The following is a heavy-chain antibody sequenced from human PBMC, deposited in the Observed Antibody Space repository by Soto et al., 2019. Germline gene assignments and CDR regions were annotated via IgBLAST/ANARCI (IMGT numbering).Heavy chain of an antibody. V-gene: IGHV1-69*12. Sequence: QVQLVQSGAEVKKPGSSVKVSCKASGGTFSSYAITWVRQAPGQGLEWMGGIIPIFGTANYAQKFQGRVTITADASTSTAYMELSSLRSEDTALYYCARDRGPSSGYYPYWFDPWGQGTLVTVSS. CDR1: GGTFSSYA. J-gene: IGHJ5*02. D-gene: IGHD3-22*01. CDR3: ARDRGPSSGYYPYWFDP. CDR2: IIPIFGTA.